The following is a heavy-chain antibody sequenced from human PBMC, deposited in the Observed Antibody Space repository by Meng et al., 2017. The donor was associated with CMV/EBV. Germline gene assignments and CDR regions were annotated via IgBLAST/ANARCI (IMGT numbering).Heavy chain of an antibody. Sequence: SCAASGFTFDDYAMHWVRQAPGKGLEWVSGISWNSGSIGYADSVKGRFTISRDNAKNSLYLQMNSLRAEDTALYYCAFAPTYYYGMDVWGQGTTVTVSS. CDR2: ISWNSGSI. V-gene: IGHV3-9*01. J-gene: IGHJ6*02. CDR1: GFTFDDYA. CDR3: AFAPTYYYGMDV.